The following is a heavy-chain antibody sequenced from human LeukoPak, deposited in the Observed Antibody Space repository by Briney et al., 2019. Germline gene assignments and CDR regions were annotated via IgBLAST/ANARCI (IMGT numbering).Heavy chain of an antibody. Sequence: GASVKVSCKASGYTFTGYYMHWVRQAPGQGLEWMGWINPNSGGTNYAQKFQGRVTMTRDTSISTAYMELSRLRSDDTAVYYCAREPHTYYDILTGAAGAKMADYWGQGTLVTVSS. CDR2: INPNSGGT. CDR3: AREPHTYYDILTGAAGAKMADY. D-gene: IGHD3-9*01. V-gene: IGHV1-2*02. J-gene: IGHJ4*02. CDR1: GYTFTGYY.